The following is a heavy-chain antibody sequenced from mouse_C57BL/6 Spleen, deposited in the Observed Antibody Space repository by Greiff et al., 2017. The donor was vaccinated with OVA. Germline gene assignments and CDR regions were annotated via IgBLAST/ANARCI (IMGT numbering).Heavy chain of an antibody. Sequence: VQLQQSGAELVRPGASVKLSCTASGFNIKDYYMHWVKQRPEQGLEWIGRIDPEDGDTEYAPKFQGKATMTADTSSNTAYLQLSSLTSEDTAVYYCTKGDGTAWFAYWGQGTLVTVSA. CDR3: TKGDGTAWFAY. CDR1: GFNIKDYY. J-gene: IGHJ3*01. D-gene: IGHD2-1*01. V-gene: IGHV14-1*01. CDR2: IDPEDGDT.